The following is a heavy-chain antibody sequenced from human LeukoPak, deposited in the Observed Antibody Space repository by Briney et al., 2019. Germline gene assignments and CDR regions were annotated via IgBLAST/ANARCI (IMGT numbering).Heavy chain of an antibody. Sequence: GGSLRLSCAASGFTFNNYWMSWVRQVPGKGLQWVANIKQDGSAKFYVDSVKGRFTISRDNTKNSLYLRMNSLRVEDTAVYYCARGDFSDYGDYVDAFDIWGQGTLVTVSS. CDR2: IKQDGSAK. J-gene: IGHJ4*02. CDR3: ARGDFSDYGDYVDAFDI. CDR1: GFTFNNYW. V-gene: IGHV3-7*01. D-gene: IGHD4-17*01.